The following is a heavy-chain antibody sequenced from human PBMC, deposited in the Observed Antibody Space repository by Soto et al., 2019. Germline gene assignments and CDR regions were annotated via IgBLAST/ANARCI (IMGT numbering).Heavy chain of an antibody. D-gene: IGHD1-26*01. V-gene: IGHV6-1*01. J-gene: IGHJ5*02. CDR3: ARAPPVIGANWFDP. CDR1: GDSVSSDSAA. CDR2: TYYRSKWYH. Sequence: SQTLSLTCAISGDSVSSDSAAWNWIRQSPSRGLEWLGRTYYRSKWYHDYAVSLKSRITINPDTSTNQFSLQLNSVTPEDTAVYYCARAPPVIGANWFDPWVQGTLVTVSS.